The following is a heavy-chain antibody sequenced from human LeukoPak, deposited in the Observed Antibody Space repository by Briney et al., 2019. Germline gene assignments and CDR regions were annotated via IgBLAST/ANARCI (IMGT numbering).Heavy chain of an antibody. D-gene: IGHD6-6*01. Sequence: SETLSLTCTVSGGSISNNNYYWAWIRQPPGKGLECIGSIYYSGSPSYNPSLKSRVTISVDTSKNQFSLRLSSVTAADTAVYYCARKSALIAASPYFDYWGQGTLVTVSS. CDR2: IYYSGSP. V-gene: IGHV4-39*01. CDR3: ARKSALIAASPYFDY. J-gene: IGHJ4*02. CDR1: GGSISNNNYY.